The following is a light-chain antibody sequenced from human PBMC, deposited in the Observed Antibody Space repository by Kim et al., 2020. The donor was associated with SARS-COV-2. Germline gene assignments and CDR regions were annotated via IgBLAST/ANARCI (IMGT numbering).Light chain of an antibody. Sequence: QPVLTQSPSASASLGASVKLACTLYSGHNDYAVAWHQHQPQKAPRYLMKVSSDGSHIKGDGIPDRFSGSSSGTQRYLTISSLQSEDEADYYCQTWGAGIHVFGGGTQLTVL. CDR2: VSSDGSH. J-gene: IGLJ2*01. V-gene: IGLV4-69*01. CDR1: SGHNDYA. CDR3: QTWGAGIHV.